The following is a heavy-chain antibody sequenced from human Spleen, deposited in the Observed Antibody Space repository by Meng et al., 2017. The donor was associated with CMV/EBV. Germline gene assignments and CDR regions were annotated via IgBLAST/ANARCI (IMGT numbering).Heavy chain of an antibody. CDR3: AGRSPGFMVYADDYYFDY. D-gene: IGHD2-8*01. CDR2: TYYSGST. Sequence: ISGSSDYWGWIRRPPGRELKWIGGTYYSGSTYYNPSLKSRVTISVNTSRNQFSLKLSSVTAADTAVYYCAGRSPGFMVYADDYYFDYWGQGTLVTVSS. V-gene: IGHV4-39*01. CDR1: ISGSSDY. J-gene: IGHJ4*02.